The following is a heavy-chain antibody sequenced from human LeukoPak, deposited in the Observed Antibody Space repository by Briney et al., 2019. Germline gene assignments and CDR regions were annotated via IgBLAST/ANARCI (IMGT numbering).Heavy chain of an antibody. CDR2: INPSGGST. CDR3: ARAGIVGQKDY. CDR1: GYTFTSYY. J-gene: IGHJ4*02. Sequence: ASVKVSCKASGYTFTSYYMHWVRQAPGQGLEWMGIINPSGGSTSYAQKFQGRVTMTRDPSTSTVYMELSSLRSEDTAVYYCARAGIVGQKDYWGQGTLVTVSS. V-gene: IGHV1-46*01. D-gene: IGHD1-26*01.